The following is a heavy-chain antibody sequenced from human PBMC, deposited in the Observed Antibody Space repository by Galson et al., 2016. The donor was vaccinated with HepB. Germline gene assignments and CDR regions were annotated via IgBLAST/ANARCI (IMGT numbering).Heavy chain of an antibody. V-gene: IGHV3-15*01. CDR1: GFAFSDAW. Sequence: SLRLSCAASGFAFSDAWMSWIRQTPGRGLEWVGRIKRKIDGETIDYAAPVKGKFTISRDDSKSTLYLQMNSLSTEDTAVYYCTREISCGGRSCSASWGQGTLVTVSS. CDR2: IKRKIDGETI. CDR3: TREISCGGRSCSAS. J-gene: IGHJ5*02. D-gene: IGHD2-15*01.